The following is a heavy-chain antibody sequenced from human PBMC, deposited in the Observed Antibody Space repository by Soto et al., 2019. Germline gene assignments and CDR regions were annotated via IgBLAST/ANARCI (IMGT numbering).Heavy chain of an antibody. CDR2: ISSNRSYI. CDR3: ASSDCASTSCYVVWFDP. D-gene: IGHD2-2*01. CDR1: GFNFSNYG. V-gene: IGHV3-21*01. J-gene: IGHJ5*02. Sequence: EVQVVESGGGLVKPGGSVRLSCVASGFNFSNYGMNWVRQAPGKGLEWVSSISSNRSYISYADSMKGRFTISRDNAKNSVYLQMDGLCAEDTAVYYCASSDCASTSCYVVWFDPWGQGTLVTVSS.